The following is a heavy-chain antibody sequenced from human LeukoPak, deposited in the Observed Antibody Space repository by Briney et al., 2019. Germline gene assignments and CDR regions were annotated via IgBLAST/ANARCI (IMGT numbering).Heavy chain of an antibody. D-gene: IGHD2-2*01. CDR2: INHSGST. CDR3: ARLYCSSTSCQPFPDY. CDR1: GGSFSGYY. Sequence: SETLSLTCAVYGGSFSGYYWSWIRQPPGKGLEWIGEINHSGSTNYNPSLKSRVTISVDTSKNQFSLKLSSVTAADTAVYYCARLYCSSTSCQPFPDYWGQGTLVTVSS. V-gene: IGHV4-34*01. J-gene: IGHJ4*02.